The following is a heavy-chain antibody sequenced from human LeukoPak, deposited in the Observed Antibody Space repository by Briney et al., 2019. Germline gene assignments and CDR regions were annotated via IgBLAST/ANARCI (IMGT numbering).Heavy chain of an antibody. CDR2: INPNSGGT. Sequence: ASVKVSCKASGYTFASYAMNWVRQAPGQGLEWMGWINPNSGGTNYAQRFQGRVTMTRDTSISTAYMELSRLRSDDTAVYYCARGRITMVRGVARDAFDIWGQGTMVTVSS. V-gene: IGHV1-2*02. J-gene: IGHJ3*02. CDR3: ARGRITMVRGVARDAFDI. D-gene: IGHD3-10*01. CDR1: GYTFASYA.